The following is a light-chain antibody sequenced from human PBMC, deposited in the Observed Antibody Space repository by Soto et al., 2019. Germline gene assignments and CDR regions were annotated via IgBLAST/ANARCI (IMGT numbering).Light chain of an antibody. Sequence: GWPKTQDTLSLSPGERASLSCRASQSVSSSLACYQQKPGQAHGPLIWGASGRAAGIPDRFSGSGSGTDFTLTVIRLEPEDFAVYCCEQYGSSLITSC. CDR3: EQYGSSLIT. V-gene: IGKV3-20*01. CDR2: GAS. J-gene: IGKJ5*01. CDR1: QSVSSS.